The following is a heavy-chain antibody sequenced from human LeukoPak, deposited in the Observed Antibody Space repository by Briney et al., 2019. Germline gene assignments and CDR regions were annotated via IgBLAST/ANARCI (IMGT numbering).Heavy chain of an antibody. Sequence: PGGSLRLSCAASGFTVSSNYMSWVRQAPGKGLEWVSVIYSGGSTYYTDSVKGRFTISRDNSKNTLYLQMNSLRAEDTAVYYCARSRYSYGWDFEYWGQGTLVTVSS. CDR3: ARSRYSYGWDFEY. D-gene: IGHD5-18*01. V-gene: IGHV3-53*01. CDR2: IYSGGST. CDR1: GFTVSSNY. J-gene: IGHJ4*02.